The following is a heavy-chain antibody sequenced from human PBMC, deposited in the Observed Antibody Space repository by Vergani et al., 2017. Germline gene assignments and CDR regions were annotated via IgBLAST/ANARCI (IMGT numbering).Heavy chain of an antibody. CDR3: AKVCGSTSCPYGGGAFDV. V-gene: IGHV3-23*01. CDR1: GFTFNSYA. CDR2: INNNGGST. Sequence: QLLESGGGLIQPGGSLRLSCAASGFTFNSYAMTWVRQAPGKGLDWVSGINNNGGSTYYADSVKGLFTISRDNSKNTLYLQMTDLRAEDTATYYCAKVCGSTSCPYGGGAFDVWGHGTMVTVSS. D-gene: IGHD2-2*01. J-gene: IGHJ3*01.